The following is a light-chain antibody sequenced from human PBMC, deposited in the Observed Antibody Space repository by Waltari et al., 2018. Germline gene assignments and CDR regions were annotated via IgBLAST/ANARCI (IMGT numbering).Light chain of an antibody. Sequence: ELVLTQSPGTLSLSPGERATLSCRASQSVSSSYLAWYQQKPGQAPRLLIYAASGRATGVPDRFSGSGSGTDFTLTISRLEPEDFAVYYCQHYGTSFRPFGQGTKVEIK. CDR1: QSVSSSY. CDR3: QHYGTSFRP. CDR2: AAS. V-gene: IGKV3-20*01. J-gene: IGKJ1*01.